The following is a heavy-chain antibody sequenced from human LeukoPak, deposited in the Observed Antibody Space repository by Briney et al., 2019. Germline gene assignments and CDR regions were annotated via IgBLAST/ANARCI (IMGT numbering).Heavy chain of an antibody. CDR3: ARRRVDGSGYWFDP. CDR1: GGSISSYY. J-gene: IGHJ5*02. CDR2: IYYSGST. Sequence: SETLSLTCTVSGGSISSYYWSWIRQPPGKGLEWIGYIYYSGSTNYNPSLKSRVTISVDTSKNQFSLKLSSVTAADTAVYYCARRRVDGSGYWFDPRGQGTLVTVSS. V-gene: IGHV4-59*08. D-gene: IGHD3-10*01.